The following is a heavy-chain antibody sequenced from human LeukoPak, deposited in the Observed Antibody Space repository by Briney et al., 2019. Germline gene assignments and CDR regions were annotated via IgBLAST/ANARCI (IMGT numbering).Heavy chain of an antibody. CDR3: APESITTGDYQH. D-gene: IGHD3-9*01. V-gene: IGHV4-39*01. J-gene: IGHJ4*02. CDR1: GVSIRSTIYY. CDR2: IHYNGNT. Sequence: SETLSLTCTVSGVSIRSTIYYWAWIRQPPGKGLEWIGSIHYNGNTYYSPSLKSRITISVDTAKNQFSLKLTSVTAAGTAVYYCAPESITTGDYQHWGQGTLVTVSS.